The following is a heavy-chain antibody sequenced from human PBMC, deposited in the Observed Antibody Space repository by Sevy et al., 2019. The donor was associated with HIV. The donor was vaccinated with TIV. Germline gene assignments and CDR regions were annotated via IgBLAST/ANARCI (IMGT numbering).Heavy chain of an antibody. V-gene: IGHV7-4-1*02. Sequence: ASVKVSCKASGYRFTDYSILWVRQAPGQGLEWMGRINTNTGNPTYAQGFTGRFVFSLDTSVSTAYLQISSLKAEDTAVYYCARGLSVTMVQALSTSDFDYWGQGTLVTVSS. CDR3: ARGLSVTMVQALSTSDFDY. CDR1: GYRFTDYS. CDR2: INTNTGNP. D-gene: IGHD3-10*01. J-gene: IGHJ4*02.